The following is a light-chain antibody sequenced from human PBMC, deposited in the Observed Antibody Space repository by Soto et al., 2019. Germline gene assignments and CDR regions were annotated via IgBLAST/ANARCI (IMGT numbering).Light chain of an antibody. Sequence: EIGLTQSPGTLSVSPGERATLSCRASQTVRSSSLAWYQQKPGQAPRLLIYGASGRATGIPDKFSGSGSGTDFTLNISRLEPEDYAVYYCQQYGISPYTFGQGTKLEI. V-gene: IGKV3-20*01. J-gene: IGKJ2*01. CDR1: QTVRSSS. CDR2: GAS. CDR3: QQYGISPYT.